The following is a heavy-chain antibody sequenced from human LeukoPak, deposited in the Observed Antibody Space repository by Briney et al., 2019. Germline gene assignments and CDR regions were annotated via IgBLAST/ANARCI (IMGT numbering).Heavy chain of an antibody. CDR3: ARGGTLFTYFDS. CDR2: IYYTGNT. D-gene: IGHD3-10*02. V-gene: IGHV4-4*07. CDR1: GGSTSDYY. Sequence: PSETLSLTWSVSGGSTSDYYWNWIRQPAGQGLEWLGRIYYTGNTAYNPSLETRLTMSLDTAKNQFSLKVTSVTAADTAVYYCARGGTLFTYFDSWGQGTLVTVSS. J-gene: IGHJ4*02.